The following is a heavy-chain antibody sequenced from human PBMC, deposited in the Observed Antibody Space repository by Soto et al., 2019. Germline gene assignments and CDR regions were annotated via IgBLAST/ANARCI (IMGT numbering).Heavy chain of an antibody. CDR3: ARHRGYSFDY. D-gene: IGHD3-10*01. CDR1: SGTFSGYY. CDR2: IYHGLSI. J-gene: IGHJ4*02. V-gene: IGHV4-34*01. Sequence: KASETLSLTCAVYSGTFSGYYWSRIRQPPGKGLEWIGEIYHGLSIVYNPSLKSRHTISGGASNNDFSLKLNSVTPADTYVYYSARHRGYSFDYWGQGTLVTVSS.